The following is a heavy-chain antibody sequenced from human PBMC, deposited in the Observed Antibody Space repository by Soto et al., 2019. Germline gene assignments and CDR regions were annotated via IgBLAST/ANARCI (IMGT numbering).Heavy chain of an antibody. J-gene: IGHJ6*02. Sequence: GGSLRLSCAVSGFIVSSYWMHWVRQAPGKGLVWVSRINIDGSDTKYVDSVKGRFTISRDYAKNTLYLQMNSLRVEDTAVYYCVRDFGGPMDVWGQATTVTVSS. CDR2: INIDGSDT. CDR1: GFIVSSYW. D-gene: IGHD2-15*01. CDR3: VRDFGGPMDV. V-gene: IGHV3-74*03.